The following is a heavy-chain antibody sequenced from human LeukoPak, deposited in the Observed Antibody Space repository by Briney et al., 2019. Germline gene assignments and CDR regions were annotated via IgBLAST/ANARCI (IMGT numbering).Heavy chain of an antibody. CDR2: IYYTGIT. V-gene: IGHV4-59*11. Sequence: SETLSLTCTVSGGSISGQYWSLIRQPPGKGLEWIGYIYYTGITKYNPSLKSRVTISVDTSKNQFSLRLTSVTAADTAVYYCARVSFHYHSGNYGWYFDSWGLGTLVTVSS. CDR3: ARVSFHYHSGNYGWYFDS. J-gene: IGHJ4*02. D-gene: IGHD3-10*01. CDR1: GGSISGQY.